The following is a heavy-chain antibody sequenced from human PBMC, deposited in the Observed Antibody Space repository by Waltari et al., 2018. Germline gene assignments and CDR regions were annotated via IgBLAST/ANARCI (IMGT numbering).Heavy chain of an antibody. CDR3: ARDVGGLQSFDWFDP. Sequence: QVQLVQSGAEVKKPGSSVKVSCTASGGTFSSYAISWVRQAPGQGLEWMGGLIPIFGTANYAQKFQGRVTITTDECTSTAYMELSSLRCEDTAVYYCARDVGGLQSFDWFDPWGQGTLVTVSS. CDR2: LIPIFGTA. J-gene: IGHJ5*02. CDR1: GGTFSSYA. D-gene: IGHD4-4*01. V-gene: IGHV1-69*05.